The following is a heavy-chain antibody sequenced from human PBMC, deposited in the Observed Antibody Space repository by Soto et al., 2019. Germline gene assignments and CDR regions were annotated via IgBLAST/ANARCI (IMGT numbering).Heavy chain of an antibody. J-gene: IGHJ4*02. Sequence: GGSLRLSCAASGFTFSSYAMSWVRQAPGKGLEWVSAISGSGGSTYYADSVKGRFTISRDNSKNTLYLQMNSLRAEDTAVYYCAKQPLEYCTNGVCYLGYYFDYWGQGTLVTVSS. CDR2: ISGSGGST. D-gene: IGHD2-8*01. V-gene: IGHV3-23*01. CDR1: GFTFSSYA. CDR3: AKQPLEYCTNGVCYLGYYFDY.